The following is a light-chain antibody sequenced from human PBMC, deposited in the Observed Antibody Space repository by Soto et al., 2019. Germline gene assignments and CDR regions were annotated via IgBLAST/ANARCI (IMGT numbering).Light chain of an antibody. CDR3: QQYGASRWT. J-gene: IGKJ1*01. CDR1: QNVASAY. V-gene: IGKV3-20*01. CDR2: GAS. Sequence: EIVLTQSPGTLSLSPGERATLSCRASQNVASAYLAWYQHKPGQAPRLLIYGASSRATGVPDRISGWGSGADFTLTISRLEPEDFAVYYCQQYGASRWTFGQGIKV.